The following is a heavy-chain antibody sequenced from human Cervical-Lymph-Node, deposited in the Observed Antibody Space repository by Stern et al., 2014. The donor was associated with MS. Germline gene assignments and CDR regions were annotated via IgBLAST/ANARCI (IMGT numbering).Heavy chain of an antibody. CDR3: AREPMGAANYFDY. Sequence: QVQLVQSGAEVKQPGASVRVSCRASGYTFTNFDINWVRQAPGQGLEWMGWMNPNSGTTGYAQRLQGRVTMTRDNSITAAYMELSGLTSEDTAVYYCAREPMGAANYFDYWGQGILVTVSS. CDR2: MNPNSGTT. J-gene: IGHJ4*02. D-gene: IGHD1-26*01. CDR1: GYTFTNFD. V-gene: IGHV1-8*01.